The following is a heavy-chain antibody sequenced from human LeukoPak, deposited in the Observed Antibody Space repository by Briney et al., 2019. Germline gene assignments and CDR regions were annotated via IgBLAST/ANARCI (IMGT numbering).Heavy chain of an antibody. CDR2: ILYDGTNR. CDR3: AKDGRGSLRFLEWLSTYYFDY. Sequence: RGSLRLSCAASGFTFSSYGMHWVRQAPGKGLEWVAVILYDGTNRNYADSVKGRFTISRDNSKNTLYLQMDSLRVEDTAVYYCAKDGRGSLRFLEWLSTYYFDYWGQGTLVTVSS. CDR1: GFTFSSYG. V-gene: IGHV3-30*18. J-gene: IGHJ4*02. D-gene: IGHD3-3*01.